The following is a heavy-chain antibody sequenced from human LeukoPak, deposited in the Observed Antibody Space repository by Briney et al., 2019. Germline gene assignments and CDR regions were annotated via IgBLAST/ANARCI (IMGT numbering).Heavy chain of an antibody. V-gene: IGHV3-9*01. Sequence: GRSLRLSCAASGFTFDDYAMHWVRQAPRKGLEWVSGISWNYGTTGYADSVKGRFTISRDNTKNSLYLQMNGLRAEDTALYYCAKGLMASVSLYYMDVWGKGTTVTVSS. J-gene: IGHJ6*03. D-gene: IGHD5-24*01. CDR3: AKGLMASVSLYYMDV. CDR2: ISWNYGTT. CDR1: GFTFDDYA.